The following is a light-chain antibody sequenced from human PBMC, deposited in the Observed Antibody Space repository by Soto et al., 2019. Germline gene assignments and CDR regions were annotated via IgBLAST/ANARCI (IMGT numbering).Light chain of an antibody. V-gene: IGKV2-28*01. CDR2: LGS. CDR1: QRLLHSNGFNY. Sequence: DVVMTQSPLSLPVTPGEPASISCNSSQRLLHSNGFNYLDWYLQTPGQSPQLLIYLGSNRASGVPSRFSGSGSGTDFTLTISRVEADDVGVYYCLQAHQSPRTFGQGSKLEIK. J-gene: IGKJ2*01. CDR3: LQAHQSPRT.